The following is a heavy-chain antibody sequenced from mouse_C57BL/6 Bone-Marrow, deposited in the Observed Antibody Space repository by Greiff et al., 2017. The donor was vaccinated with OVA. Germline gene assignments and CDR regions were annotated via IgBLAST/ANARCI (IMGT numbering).Heavy chain of an antibody. V-gene: IGHV1-81*01. CDR3: ARYGELSFAY. CDR2: IYPRSGNT. J-gene: IGHJ3*01. Sequence: QVQLQQSGAELARPGASVKLSCKASGYTFTSYGISWVKQRTGQGLEWIGEIYPRSGNTYYNEKFKGKATLTADKSSSTAYMELRSLTSEDSAVSFCARYGELSFAYWGQGTLVTVSA. CDR1: GYTFTSYG. D-gene: IGHD1-1*01.